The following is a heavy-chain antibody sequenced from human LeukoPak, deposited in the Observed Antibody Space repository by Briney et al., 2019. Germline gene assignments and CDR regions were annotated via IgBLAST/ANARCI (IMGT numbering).Heavy chain of an antibody. CDR2: IYTSGST. CDR1: GGSISSYY. Sequence: PSETLSLTCTVSGGSISSYYWSWIRQPAGKGLEWIGRIYTSGSTNYNPSLKSRVTMSVDTSKNQFSLKLSSVTAADTAAYYCAGLDGSGWYLDYWGQETLVTVSS. V-gene: IGHV4-4*07. CDR3: AGLDGSGWYLDY. J-gene: IGHJ4*02. D-gene: IGHD6-19*01.